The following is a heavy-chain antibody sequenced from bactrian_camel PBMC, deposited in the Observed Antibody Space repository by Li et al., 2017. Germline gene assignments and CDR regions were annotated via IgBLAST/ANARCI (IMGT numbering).Heavy chain of an antibody. CDR2: LYRDST. D-gene: IGHD3*01. V-gene: IGHV3S9*01. CDR3: AARACGGLTIFHGLYNY. CDR1: GYTVADNC. J-gene: IGHJ4*01. Sequence: HVQLVESGGGSVQAGESLRLSCAASGYTVADNCWAWVRQAPGKDREGVSYLYRDSTYYDDSVSGRFTIYQDIAKNTVYLRMNSLKPDDTAKYYCAARACGGLTIFHGLYNYWGQGTQVTVS.